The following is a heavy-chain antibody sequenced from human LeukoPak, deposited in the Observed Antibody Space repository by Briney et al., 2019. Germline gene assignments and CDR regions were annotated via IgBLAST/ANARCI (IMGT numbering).Heavy chain of an antibody. V-gene: IGHV3-23*01. Sequence: PGGSLRLSCAASGFTFSSYAMSWVRQAPGKGLEWVSAISGSGGSTYYADSVKGRFTISRDNSKNTLYLQMNSLRAEDTAVYYCAKDPGGEPPPYEIDYWGQGTLVTVPS. CDR3: AKDPGGEPPPYEIDY. CDR2: ISGSGGST. J-gene: IGHJ4*02. D-gene: IGHD3-16*01. CDR1: GFTFSSYA.